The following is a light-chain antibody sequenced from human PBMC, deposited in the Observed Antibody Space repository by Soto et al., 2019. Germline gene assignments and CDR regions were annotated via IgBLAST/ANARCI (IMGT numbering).Light chain of an antibody. CDR2: DAS. Sequence: EIVLTQSPATLSLSPGERATLSCRASQSVSSYLAWYQQKPGQGPRLLIYDASNRATGVSARFSGSGSGTDFTLTISSLEPEDFGVYYCQQYDNWWTFGQGTKVDIK. CDR3: QQYDNWWT. CDR1: QSVSSY. V-gene: IGKV3-11*01. J-gene: IGKJ1*01.